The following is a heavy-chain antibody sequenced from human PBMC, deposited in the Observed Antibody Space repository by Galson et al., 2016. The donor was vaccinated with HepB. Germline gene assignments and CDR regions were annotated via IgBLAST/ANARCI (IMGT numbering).Heavy chain of an antibody. Sequence: SLRLSCAASGFTFSNYAMNWVRQAPGKGLEWVSVISGRGGSTYYADSVKGRITISRDNSKNTLYLQMNTLRAEDPAVYYCANTYLNAFDIWGQGTKVTVSS. CDR1: GFTFSNYA. V-gene: IGHV3-23*01. D-gene: IGHD2-2*01. CDR2: ISGRGGST. J-gene: IGHJ3*02. CDR3: ANTYLNAFDI.